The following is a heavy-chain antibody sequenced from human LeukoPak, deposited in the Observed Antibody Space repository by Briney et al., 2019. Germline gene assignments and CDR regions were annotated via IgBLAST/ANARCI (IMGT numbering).Heavy chain of an antibody. CDR2: INHSGST. CDR3: AFSDYYDSSGYCRSFDY. J-gene: IGHJ4*02. V-gene: IGHV4-34*01. D-gene: IGHD3-22*01. CDR1: GGSFSGYY. Sequence: SETLSLTCAVYGGSFSGYYWSWIRQPPGKGLEWIGEINHSGSTNYKPSLKSRVTISVDTSKNQFSLKLSSVTAADTAVYYCAFSDYYDSSGYCRSFDYWGQGTLVTVSS.